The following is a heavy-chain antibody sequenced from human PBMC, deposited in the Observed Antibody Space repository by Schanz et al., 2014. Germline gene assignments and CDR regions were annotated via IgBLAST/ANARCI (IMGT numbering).Heavy chain of an antibody. CDR1: GISFSRFR. CDR3: AREFYDFWGGHYYYYMDL. J-gene: IGHJ6*03. Sequence: VQLVESGGGLVQPGGSLRLSCAASGISFSRFRMYWVRQAPGKGLVSVSGSDGDGSRTSYAESVEGRFTISRDNAKNTLYLQMNSLTDEDTAVYYCAREFYDFWGGHYYYYMDLWGKGTTVDVSS. D-gene: IGHD3-3*01. V-gene: IGHV3-74*01. CDR2: SDGDGSRT.